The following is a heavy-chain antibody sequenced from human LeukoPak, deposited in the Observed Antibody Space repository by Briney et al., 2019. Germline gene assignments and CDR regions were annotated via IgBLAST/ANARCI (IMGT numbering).Heavy chain of an antibody. Sequence: GGSLRLSCEVSGFTFSTYGMAWVRQAPGKGLEWISYISSNTWTTTYADSVRGRFTISRDNAKNSLYLQMNRLRADDSGVYYCARGPHDDATGYSSLWGQGTQVTVSS. CDR1: GFTFSTYG. J-gene: IGHJ4*02. CDR2: ISSNTWTT. V-gene: IGHV3-48*01. CDR3: ARGPHDDATGYSSL. D-gene: IGHD3-9*01.